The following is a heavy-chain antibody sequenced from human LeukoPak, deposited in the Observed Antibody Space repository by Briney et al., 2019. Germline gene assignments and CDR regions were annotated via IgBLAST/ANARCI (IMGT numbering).Heavy chain of an antibody. CDR3: AREAAGTFDY. CDR2: ISSSSSTI. CDR1: GFTFSSYG. V-gene: IGHV3-48*02. Sequence: RPGGSLRLSCAASGFTFSSYGMNWVRQAPGKGLEWVSYISSSSSTIYYADPVKGRFTIPRDNAKNSLYLQMNSLRDEDTAVYYCAREAAGTFDYWGQGTLVTVSS. D-gene: IGHD2-15*01. J-gene: IGHJ4*02.